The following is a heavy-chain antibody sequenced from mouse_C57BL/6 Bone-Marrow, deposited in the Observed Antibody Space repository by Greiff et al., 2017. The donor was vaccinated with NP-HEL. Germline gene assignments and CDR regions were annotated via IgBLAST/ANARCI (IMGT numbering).Heavy chain of an antibody. J-gene: IGHJ1*03. CDR1: GYAFTNYL. CDR2: INPGSGGT. CDR3: ARETYYGGSGYFDV. Sequence: VQLQQSGAELVRPGTSVKVSCKASGYAFTNYLIEWVKQRPGQGLEWIGVINPGSGGTNYNEKFKGKATLTADKSSSTAYMQLSSLTSEDSAVYFCARETYYGGSGYFDVWGTGTTVTVSS. D-gene: IGHD1-1*01. V-gene: IGHV1-54*01.